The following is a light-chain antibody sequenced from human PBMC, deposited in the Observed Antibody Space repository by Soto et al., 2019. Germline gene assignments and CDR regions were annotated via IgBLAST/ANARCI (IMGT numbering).Light chain of an antibody. CDR2: SAS. CDR3: HQYNFWPMT. Sequence: EVVMTQFPATLSVSPGGRATLSCRASQSVWSNLAWYQQKPGQAPRLLISSASTRATGVPARFSGSGSGTEFTLTINIVQSEDFALYYCHQYNFWPMTFGQGTRLEIE. J-gene: IGKJ5*01. CDR1: QSVWSN. V-gene: IGKV3-15*01.